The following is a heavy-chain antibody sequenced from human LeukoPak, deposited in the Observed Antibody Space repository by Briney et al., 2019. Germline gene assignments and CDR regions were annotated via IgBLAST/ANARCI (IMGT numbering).Heavy chain of an antibody. Sequence: SETLSLTCTVSGGSISSYYWNWIRQPPGKGLEWIGYIYYSGSTNYNPSLKSRVTISVDTSKNQFSLKLSSVTAADTAVYYCARTRKVWSGYFAFDIWGQGTMVTVSS. CDR3: ARTRKVWSGYFAFDI. D-gene: IGHD3-3*01. CDR1: GGSISSYY. V-gene: IGHV4-59*01. J-gene: IGHJ3*02. CDR2: IYYSGST.